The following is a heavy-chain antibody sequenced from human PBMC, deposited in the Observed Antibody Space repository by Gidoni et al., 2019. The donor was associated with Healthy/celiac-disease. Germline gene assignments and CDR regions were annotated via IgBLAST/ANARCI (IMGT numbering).Heavy chain of an antibody. D-gene: IGHD2-21*01. CDR2: ISGSGGST. CDR3: AKVMHIVVVIANYFDY. CDR1: GFTFCSYA. J-gene: IGHJ4*02. V-gene: IGHV3-23*01. Sequence: EVQLLESGGGLVQPGGSLRLSCAASGFTFCSYAMSWVRQAPGKGLEWVSAISGSGGSTYYADSVKGRFTISRDNSKNTLYLQMNSLRAEDTAVYYCAKVMHIVVVIANYFDYWGQGTLVTVSS.